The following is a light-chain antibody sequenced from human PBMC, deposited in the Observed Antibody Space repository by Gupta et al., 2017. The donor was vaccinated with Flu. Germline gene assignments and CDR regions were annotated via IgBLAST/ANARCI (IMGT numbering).Light chain of an antibody. CDR3: QQTYSSPWT. Sequence: PSSLSASVEDRVTITCRTSQSISTYLNWYQQKPGKAPNLLIYAASTLQSGVPSRFSGSGSGTDFTLSINSLQPDDFATYYCQQTYSSPWTFGQGTKVEIK. CDR2: AAS. V-gene: IGKV1-39*01. J-gene: IGKJ1*01. CDR1: QSISTY.